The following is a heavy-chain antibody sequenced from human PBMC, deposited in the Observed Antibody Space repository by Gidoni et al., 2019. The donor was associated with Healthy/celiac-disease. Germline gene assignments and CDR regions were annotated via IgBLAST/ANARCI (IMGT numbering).Heavy chain of an antibody. D-gene: IGHD1-26*01. J-gene: IGHJ4*02. CDR3: AKGSIVDLTNFDY. Sequence: EVQLLEPGGGLVQPGGSLILSCAASCFTFSRYAMGWVRQAPGKGLGGVSAISGSGGSTYYADSVKGRFTISRDNSKNTLYLQMNSLRAEDTAVYYCAKGSIVDLTNFDYWGQGTLVTVSS. V-gene: IGHV3-23*01. CDR1: CFTFSRYA. CDR2: ISGSGGST.